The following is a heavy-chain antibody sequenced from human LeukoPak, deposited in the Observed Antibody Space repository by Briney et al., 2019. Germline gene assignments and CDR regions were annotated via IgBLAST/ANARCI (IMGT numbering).Heavy chain of an antibody. D-gene: IGHD3-22*01. CDR1: GGSISSHY. J-gene: IGHJ4*02. CDR3: ARHVRYYYDTSGYYFDS. Sequence: SETLSLTCSVSGGSISSHYWTWIRQPPVKGLQWIGYISYSGDTDYNPSLKSRVTISVDSSNNQFSLKLSSVTAADTAVYYCARHVRYYYDTSGYYFDSWGQGTLVTVSS. V-gene: IGHV4-59*08. CDR2: ISYSGDT.